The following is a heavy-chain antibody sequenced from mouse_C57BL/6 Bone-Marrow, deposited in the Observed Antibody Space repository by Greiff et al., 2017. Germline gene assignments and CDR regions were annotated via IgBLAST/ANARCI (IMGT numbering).Heavy chain of an antibody. V-gene: IGHV1-81*01. J-gene: IGHJ4*01. CDR1: GYTFTSYG. D-gene: IGHD1-1*01. CDR3: AREWYYYGSSPYYYAMDY. Sequence: LVESGAELARPGASVKLSCKASGYTFTSYGISWVKQRTGQGLEWIGEIYPRSGNTYYNEKFKGKATLTADKSSSTAYMELRSLTSEDSAVYFCAREWYYYGSSPYYYAMDYWGQGTSVTVSS. CDR2: IYPRSGNT.